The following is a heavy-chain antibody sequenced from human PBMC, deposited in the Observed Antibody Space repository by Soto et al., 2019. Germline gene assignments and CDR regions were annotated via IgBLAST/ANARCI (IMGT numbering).Heavy chain of an antibody. Sequence: QVQLVESGGGVVQPGRSLRLSCAASGFTFSSYAMHWVRQAPGKGLEWVAVISYDGSNKYYADSVKGRFTISRDNSKNTLYLQMNSLRAEDTAVYYCGRAMKGFGDPFDYWGQGTLVTVSS. CDR1: GFTFSSYA. V-gene: IGHV3-30-3*01. D-gene: IGHD3-10*01. J-gene: IGHJ4*02. CDR3: GRAMKGFGDPFDY. CDR2: ISYDGSNK.